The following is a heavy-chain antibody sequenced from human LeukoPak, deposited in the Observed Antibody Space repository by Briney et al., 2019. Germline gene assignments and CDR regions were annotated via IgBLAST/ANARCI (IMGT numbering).Heavy chain of an antibody. D-gene: IGHD5-24*01. CDR2: IIPIFGIA. V-gene: IGHV1-69*04. CDR3: ARVQGGDGYNPELYYYGMDV. J-gene: IGHJ6*02. CDR1: GGTFSSYA. Sequence: SVKVSCKASGGTFSSYAISWVRQAPGQGLEWMGRIIPIFGIANYAQKFQGRVTITADKSTSTAYMELSSLRSEDTAVYYCARVQGGDGYNPELYYYGMDVWGQGTTATVSS.